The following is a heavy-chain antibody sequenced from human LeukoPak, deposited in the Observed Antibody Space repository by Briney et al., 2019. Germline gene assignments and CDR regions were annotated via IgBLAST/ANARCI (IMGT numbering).Heavy chain of an antibody. J-gene: IGHJ4*02. Sequence: GGSLRLSCAASGFTFSDYYMSWIRQAPGKGLEWVSYISSSGSTIYYADSVKGRFTISRDNAKNSVYLQLNNLRAEDTAVYYCARDGDPYYYDSSGYQNFDYWGQGTLVTVSS. CDR1: GFTFSDYY. D-gene: IGHD3-22*01. CDR2: ISSSGSTI. V-gene: IGHV3-11*04. CDR3: ARDGDPYYYDSSGYQNFDY.